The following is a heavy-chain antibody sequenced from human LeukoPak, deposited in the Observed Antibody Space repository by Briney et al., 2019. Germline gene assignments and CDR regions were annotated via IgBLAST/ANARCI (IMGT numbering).Heavy chain of an antibody. CDR3: ARVWYYYDSSGYYPAFDY. V-gene: IGHV3-74*01. J-gene: IGHJ4*02. CDR1: GFTFSSYW. CDR2: INSDGGST. D-gene: IGHD3-22*01. Sequence: GGSLRLSCAASGFTFSSYWMHWVRQAPGKGLVWVSRINSDGGSTSYADSVKGRFTISRDNAKNSLYLQMNSLRAEDTAVYYCARVWYYYDSSGYYPAFDYWGQGTLVTVSS.